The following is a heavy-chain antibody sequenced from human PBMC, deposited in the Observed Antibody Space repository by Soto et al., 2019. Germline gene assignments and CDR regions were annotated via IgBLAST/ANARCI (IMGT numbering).Heavy chain of an antibody. CDR2: ISVYNGNT. CDR1: GYSFATSG. V-gene: IGHV1-18*01. J-gene: IGHJ4*02. D-gene: IGHD3-22*01. Sequence: QVKLVQSGTEVKEPGASITVSCKASGYSFATSGMTWVRQAPGQGLEWMGWISVYNGNTNYDQNLQDRVTMTTDTSTRTAYLELRNLRSDDTAVYYCARAGQYCDASGYGDWGQGTLVTVSS. CDR3: ARAGQYCDASGYGD.